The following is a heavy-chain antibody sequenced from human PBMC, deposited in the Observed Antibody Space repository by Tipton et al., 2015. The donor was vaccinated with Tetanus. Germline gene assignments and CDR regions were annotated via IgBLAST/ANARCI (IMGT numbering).Heavy chain of an antibody. D-gene: IGHD6-25*01. CDR2: ISAYNGKT. CDR3: ARVQEQRIYYYGMDV. CDR1: GYNFANFG. J-gene: IGHJ6*02. Sequence: QLVQSGAEVKEPGASVKVSCKASGYNFANFGISWVRQAPGQGLEWMGWISAYNGKTKYAQRLQGRVTMTTDRSASTAYMDLRRLRSDDTAVYYCARVQEQRIYYYGMDVWGQGTTVTVSS. V-gene: IGHV1-18*01.